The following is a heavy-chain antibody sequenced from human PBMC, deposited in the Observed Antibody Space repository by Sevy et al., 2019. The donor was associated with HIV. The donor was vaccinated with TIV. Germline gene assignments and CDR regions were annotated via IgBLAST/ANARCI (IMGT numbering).Heavy chain of an antibody. V-gene: IGHV1-69*06. Sequence: ASVKVSCKASGGTFSSYAISWVRQAPGQGLEWMGGIIPIFGTANYAQKFQGRVTISADKSTSTAYIELSSLVSEDTAVYYCARDGLNCSCGSCYSVLYYMDVWGKGTTVTVSS. D-gene: IGHD2-15*01. CDR1: GGTFSSYA. CDR2: IIPIFGTA. CDR3: ARDGLNCSCGSCYSVLYYMDV. J-gene: IGHJ6*03.